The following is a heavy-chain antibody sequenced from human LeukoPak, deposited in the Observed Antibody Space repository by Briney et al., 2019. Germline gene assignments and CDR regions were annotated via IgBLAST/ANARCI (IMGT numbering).Heavy chain of an antibody. D-gene: IGHD3-22*01. Sequence: PGRSLRLSCAASGFTFDDYAMHWVRQVPGKGLEWVSGISWNSGSIGYADSVKGRFTISRDNAKNSLYLQMNSLRAEDTALYYCAKGYYYDSSGYYYGAFDIWGQGTMVTVSS. V-gene: IGHV3-9*01. CDR1: GFTFDDYA. CDR2: ISWNSGSI. J-gene: IGHJ3*02. CDR3: AKGYYYDSSGYYYGAFDI.